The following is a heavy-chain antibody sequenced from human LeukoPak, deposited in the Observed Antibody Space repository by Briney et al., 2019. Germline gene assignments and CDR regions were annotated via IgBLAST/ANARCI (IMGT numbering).Heavy chain of an antibody. V-gene: IGHV1-69*13. D-gene: IGHD3-22*01. CDR1: GGTVSSYA. CDR3: ASSYDSSGYYPDY. J-gene: IGHJ4*02. Sequence: ASVKVSCKASGGTVSSYAISWVRQAPGQGLEWMGGIIPIFGTANYAQKFQGRVTITADESTSTAYMELSSLRSEDTAVYYCASSYDSSGYYPDYWGQGTLVTVSS. CDR2: IIPIFGTA.